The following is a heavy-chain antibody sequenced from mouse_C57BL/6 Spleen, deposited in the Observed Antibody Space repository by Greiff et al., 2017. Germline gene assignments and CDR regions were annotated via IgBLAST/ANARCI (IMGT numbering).Heavy chain of an antibody. CDR2: ISGGGGNT. J-gene: IGHJ1*03. D-gene: IGHD5-1*01. Sequence: EVQLVESGGGLVKPGGSLKLSCEASGFTFSSYTMSWVHQTPEQRLEWVATISGGGGNTYYPDSVKGRFTISRDNAKNTRYLQVGSVRSEDTAVYYCAIGVFDVWGTGTTVTVSS. CDR3: AIGVFDV. V-gene: IGHV5-9*04. CDR1: GFTFSSYT.